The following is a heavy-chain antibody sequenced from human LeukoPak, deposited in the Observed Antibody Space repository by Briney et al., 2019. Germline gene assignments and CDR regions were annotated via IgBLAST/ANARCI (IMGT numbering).Heavy chain of an antibody. CDR3: ARGPGGQVVTALI. Sequence: GGSLRLSCAASGVTISSYSMNWVRQAPGKGLEWVSYINSSSSTIYYADSEKGRFTISRDNAKNSLYLQMNSLRAEDTAVYYCARGPGGQVVTALIWGQGTMVTVSS. D-gene: IGHD2-21*02. V-gene: IGHV3-48*04. CDR1: GVTISSYS. CDR2: INSSSSTI. J-gene: IGHJ3*02.